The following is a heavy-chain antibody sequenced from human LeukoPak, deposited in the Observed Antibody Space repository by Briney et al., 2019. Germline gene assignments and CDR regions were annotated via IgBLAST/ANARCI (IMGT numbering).Heavy chain of an antibody. J-gene: IGHJ5*02. CDR1: GGTFSSYA. CDR3: AGSVVPAAIRFGRFDP. CDR2: IIPIFGTA. V-gene: IGHV1-69*13. Sequence: SVKVSCKASGGTFSSYAISWVRQAPGQGLEWMGGIIPIFGTANYAQKFQGRVTITADESTSTAYMELSSLRSEDPAVYYCAGSVVPAAIRFGRFDPWGQGTLVTVSS. D-gene: IGHD2-2*01.